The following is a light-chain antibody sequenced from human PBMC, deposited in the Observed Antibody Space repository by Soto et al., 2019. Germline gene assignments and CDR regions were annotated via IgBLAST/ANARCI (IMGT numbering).Light chain of an antibody. CDR2: DAS. J-gene: IGKJ5*01. V-gene: IGKV1-33*01. Sequence: EIQMTQSPSSLSASVGDRVTITCQASQNTNNYLNWYQQKPGRAPKLLIYDASNLEAGVPSRFRGSGSGTDFTFTISRLQPEDIATYYCQQYENLPTFGQGTLLEI. CDR3: QQYENLPT. CDR1: QNTNNY.